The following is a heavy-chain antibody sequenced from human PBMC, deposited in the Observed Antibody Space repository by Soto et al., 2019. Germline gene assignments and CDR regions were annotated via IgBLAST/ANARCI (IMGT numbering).Heavy chain of an antibody. J-gene: IGHJ4*02. CDR1: GFMFHSYS. D-gene: IGHD2-2*02. Sequence: PGGSLRLSCEGSGFMFHSYSMYWIRRAPGKGLEWVSSISYNSKYIYYGDSVKGRFTISRDDAKKSVYLQMNSLKAEDTAVYYCETRGIPRTEDYWGQGNLVTVSS. CDR3: ETRGIPRTEDY. CDR2: ISYNSKYI. V-gene: IGHV3-21*01.